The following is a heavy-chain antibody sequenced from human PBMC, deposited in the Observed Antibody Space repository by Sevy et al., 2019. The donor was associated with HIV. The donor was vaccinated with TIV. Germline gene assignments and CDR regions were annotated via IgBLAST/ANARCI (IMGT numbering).Heavy chain of an antibody. CDR2: ISSSGSTI. Sequence: GESLKISCAASEFTFTSYEMNWVRQAPGKGLEWVSYISSSGSTIYYADSVKGRFTISRDNAKNSLYLQMNSLRAEDTGVYYCAREGYGSGRYFDYWGQGTLVTVSS. D-gene: IGHD3-10*01. CDR1: EFTFTSYE. J-gene: IGHJ4*02. V-gene: IGHV3-48*03. CDR3: AREGYGSGRYFDY.